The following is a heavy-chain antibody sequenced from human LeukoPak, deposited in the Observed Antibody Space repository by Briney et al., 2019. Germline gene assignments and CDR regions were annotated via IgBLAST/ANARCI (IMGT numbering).Heavy chain of an antibody. CDR2: IYYSGST. D-gene: IGHD6-13*01. J-gene: IGHJ4*02. CDR1: GGSISSGGYY. CDR3: ARDGGEQLVLDY. Sequence: PSETLSLTCTVSGGSISSGGYYWSWIRQHPGKGLEWIGYIYYSGSTYYNPSLKSRVTISVDTSKNQFSLKLSSVTAADTAVYYCARDGGEQLVLDYWGQGTLVTVSS. V-gene: IGHV4-31*03.